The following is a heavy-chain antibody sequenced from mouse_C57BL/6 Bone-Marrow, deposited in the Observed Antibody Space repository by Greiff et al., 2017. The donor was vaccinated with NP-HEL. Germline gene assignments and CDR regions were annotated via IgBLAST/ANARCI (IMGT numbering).Heavy chain of an antibody. Sequence: VQLQQSGPELVKPGASVKIPCKASGYTFTDYNMDWVKQSHGKSLEWIGDINPNNGGTIYTQKFKGKATLTVDKSSSTAYMELRSLTSEDTAVYYCAIPYYSNYDYAMDYWGQGTSVTVSS. D-gene: IGHD2-5*01. J-gene: IGHJ4*01. CDR2: INPNNGGT. V-gene: IGHV1-18*01. CDR3: AIPYYSNYDYAMDY. CDR1: GYTFTDYN.